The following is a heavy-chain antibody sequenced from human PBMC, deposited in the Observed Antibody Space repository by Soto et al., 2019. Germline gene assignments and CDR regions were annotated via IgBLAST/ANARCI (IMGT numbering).Heavy chain of an antibody. CDR3: ARGGTPIDY. V-gene: IGHV1-18*01. Sequence: QVQLVQSGAEVKKPGASVKVSCKASGYTFTNFGIRWVRQAPGQGLEWMGWISAYNGSTIEAQKVQGRATMTTHTSTSTAYMEVRSLGFEVTIVYYCARGGTPIDYGCQGTLVTVPS. CDR1: GYTFTNFG. J-gene: IGHJ4*02. D-gene: IGHD3-16*01. CDR2: ISAYNGST.